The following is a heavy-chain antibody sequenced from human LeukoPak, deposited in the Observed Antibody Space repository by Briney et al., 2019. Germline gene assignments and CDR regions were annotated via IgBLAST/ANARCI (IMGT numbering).Heavy chain of an antibody. Sequence: GGSLRLSCAASGLTFSSYAMSWVRQAPGKGLEWVSAISGSGGSTYYADSVKGRFSISRDNSKNPLYLQMNSLRAEDTAVYYCAKLRGSITIFGVVKGGHDYWGQGTLVTVSS. CDR3: AKLRGSITIFGVVKGGHDY. CDR2: ISGSGGST. D-gene: IGHD3-3*01. CDR1: GLTFSSYA. V-gene: IGHV3-23*01. J-gene: IGHJ4*02.